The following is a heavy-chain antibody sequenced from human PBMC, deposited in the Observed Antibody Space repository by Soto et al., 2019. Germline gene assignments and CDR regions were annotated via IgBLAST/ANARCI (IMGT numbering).Heavy chain of an antibody. D-gene: IGHD3-10*01. CDR3: AREGRNGITMVRGVIGRFDP. J-gene: IGHJ5*02. CDR2: ISAYNGNT. V-gene: IGHV1-18*01. Sequence: QVQLVQSGAEVKKPGASVKVSCKASGYTFTSYGISWVRQAPGQGLEWMGWISAYNGNTNYAQKLQGRVTMTTDTSTSTAYMELRSLRSDDTAVYYCAREGRNGITMVRGVIGRFDPWGQGTLVTVSS. CDR1: GYTFTSYG.